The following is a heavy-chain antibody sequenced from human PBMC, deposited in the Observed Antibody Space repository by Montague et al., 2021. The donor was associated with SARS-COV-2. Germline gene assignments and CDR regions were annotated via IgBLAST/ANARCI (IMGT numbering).Heavy chain of an antibody. V-gene: IGHV4-34*01. D-gene: IGHD4-17*01. Sequence: SETLSLTCAVYGGSFSGYYLNWIRQPPGKGLEWIGEINHGGSTNYNPSRKVGVTISVDTSKNQVSLKLTPVTAADTAVFYCARSTVTNSPFGFSNKLRSRHNGMDVWGQGTTVTVSS. CDR2: INHGGST. CDR1: GGSFSGYY. CDR3: ARSTVTNSPFGFSNKLRSRHNGMDV. J-gene: IGHJ6*02.